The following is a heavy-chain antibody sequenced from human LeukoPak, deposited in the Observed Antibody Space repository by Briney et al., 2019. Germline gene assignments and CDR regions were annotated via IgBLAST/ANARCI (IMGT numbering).Heavy chain of an antibody. CDR2: IYYSGST. D-gene: IGHD3-22*01. Sequence: PSETLSLTCTVSGGSISSSSYYWGWIRQPPGKGLEWIGSIYYSGSTYYNPSLKSRVTISVDTSKNQFSLKLSSVTAADTAVYYCAYRWLYYGMDVWGQGTTVTVSS. CDR1: GGSISSSSYY. V-gene: IGHV4-39*01. J-gene: IGHJ6*02. CDR3: AYRWLYYGMDV.